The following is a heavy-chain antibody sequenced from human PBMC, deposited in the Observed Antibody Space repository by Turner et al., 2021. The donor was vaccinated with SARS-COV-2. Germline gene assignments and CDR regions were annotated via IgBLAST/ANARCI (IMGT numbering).Heavy chain of an antibody. Sequence: EVQLVESGGGLVQPGGFLRLSCSSSGFNFSSYSMNWVRQGPGKGLEWVSYISSSSSTIYYADSVKGGFTISRDNAKNSLYLQMNSLRAEDTAVYYCARDLGSIAVANWGQGTLVTVSS. CDR3: ARDLGSIAVAN. CDR2: ISSSSSTI. J-gene: IGHJ4*02. CDR1: GFNFSSYS. V-gene: IGHV3-48*01. D-gene: IGHD6-19*01.